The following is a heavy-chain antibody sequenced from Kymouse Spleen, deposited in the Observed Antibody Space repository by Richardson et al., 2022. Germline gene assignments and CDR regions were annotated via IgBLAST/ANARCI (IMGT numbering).Heavy chain of an antibody. CDR2: IGTAGDT. J-gene: IGHJ6*02. CDR3: ARDKEKYCTNGVCYTGVNYYYGMDV. V-gene: IGHV3-13*01. D-gene: IGHD2-8*01. Sequence: EVQLVESGGGLVQPGGSLRLSCAASGFTFSSYDMHWVRQATGKGLEWVSAIGTAGDTYYPGSVKGRFTISRENAKNSLYLQMNSLRAGDTAVYYCARDKEKYCTNGVCYTGVNYYYGMDVWGQGTTVTVSS. CDR1: GFTFSSYD.